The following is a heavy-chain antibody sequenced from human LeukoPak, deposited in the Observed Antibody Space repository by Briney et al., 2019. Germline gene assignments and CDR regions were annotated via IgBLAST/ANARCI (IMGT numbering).Heavy chain of an antibody. CDR2: ISYSGNT. J-gene: IGHJ3*02. CDR1: GDSISSNTYY. D-gene: IGHD3-9*01. V-gene: IGHV4-39*07. CDR3: ARDPYYDSLTGHYNDAFDI. Sequence: PSETLSLTCTVSGDSISSNTYYWGWIRQPPGKGLEWIGSISYSGNTYYYPSLKSRVTISIDMSKNQFSLRLSSVTAADTAVYYCARDPYYDSLTGHYNDAFDIWGQGTMVTLSS.